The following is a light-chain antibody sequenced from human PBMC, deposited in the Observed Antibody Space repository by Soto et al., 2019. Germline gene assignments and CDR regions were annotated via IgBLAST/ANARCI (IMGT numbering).Light chain of an antibody. J-gene: IGLJ2*01. CDR2: YDF. Sequence: SSVLTQRPSVSVAPEKTARITCGGDNIGDKAVHWFQQRPGQAPLLVIYYDFERPSGIPDRFSGSNSGNTATLTISRVEAGDEADYFCQVWDTTLAQPIFGGGTQLTVL. V-gene: IGLV3-21*04. CDR1: NIGDKA. CDR3: QVWDTTLAQPI.